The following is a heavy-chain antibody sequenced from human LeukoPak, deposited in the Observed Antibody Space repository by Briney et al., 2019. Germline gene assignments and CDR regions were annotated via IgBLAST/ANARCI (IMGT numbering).Heavy chain of an antibody. Sequence: ASVKVSCKASGYTFTSYDINWVRQATGQGLEWMGWMNPNSGNTGYAQKFQGRVTMTWNTSISTAYMELSSLRSEDTAVYYCARGVGSGWYHYYYYYGMDVWGQGTTVTVSS. CDR2: MNPNSGNT. J-gene: IGHJ6*02. CDR3: ARGVGSGWYHYYYYYGMDV. CDR1: GYTFTSYD. V-gene: IGHV1-8*01. D-gene: IGHD6-19*01.